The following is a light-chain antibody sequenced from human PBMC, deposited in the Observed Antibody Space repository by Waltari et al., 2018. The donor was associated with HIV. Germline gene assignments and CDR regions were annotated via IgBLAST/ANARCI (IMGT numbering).Light chain of an antibody. CDR2: GAS. Sequence: VIWMTQSPSSLSASTGDRVTITCRTTQGISGYLAWYQQNPGKAPEVLIYGASSLQSGVPSRFNGSGSGTDFTLTITCLQSEDFATYYCQQYYSFPPTFGQGTKVEIK. CDR3: QQYYSFPPT. CDR1: QGISGY. V-gene: IGKV1D-8*01. J-gene: IGKJ1*01.